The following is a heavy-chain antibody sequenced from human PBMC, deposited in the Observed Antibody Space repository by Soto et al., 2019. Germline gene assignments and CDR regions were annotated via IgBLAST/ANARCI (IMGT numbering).Heavy chain of an antibody. V-gene: IGHV4-59*01. CDR3: ARDLYDSSGYYLGWFDP. D-gene: IGHD3-22*01. Sequence: QVQLQESGPGLVKPSETLSLTCTVSGGSISSYYWSWIRQPPGKGLEWIGYIYYSGSTNYNPSLTSRVTISVDTSKNQFSLKLSSVTAADTAVYYCARDLYDSSGYYLGWFDPWGQGTLVTVSS. CDR1: GGSISSYY. CDR2: IYYSGST. J-gene: IGHJ5*02.